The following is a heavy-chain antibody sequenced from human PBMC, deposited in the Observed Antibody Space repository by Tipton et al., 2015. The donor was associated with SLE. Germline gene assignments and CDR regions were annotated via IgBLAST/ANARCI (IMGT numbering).Heavy chain of an antibody. CDR2: IHSSGSS. CDR1: GGSISGQY. Sequence: TLSLTCTVSGGSISGQYWSWIRQPPGKGLEYIGYIHSSGSSDYNPSLKSRVTISADTSKNQFSLKLTSLTAADTAVYYCVRGGNYGYPSYMDVWGKGTTVTVSS. J-gene: IGHJ6*03. CDR3: VRGGNYGYPSYMDV. V-gene: IGHV4-4*08. D-gene: IGHD5-18*01.